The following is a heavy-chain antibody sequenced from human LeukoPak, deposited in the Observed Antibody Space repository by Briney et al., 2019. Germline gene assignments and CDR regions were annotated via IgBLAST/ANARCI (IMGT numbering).Heavy chain of an antibody. V-gene: IGHV3-48*04. Sequence: GGSLRLSCAASGFTLSSYSMNWVRQGPGKGLEWVSYISGSSSTIYYADSVKGRFTISRDNAKNSLYLQMNSLRAEDTAVYYCAKEHPSIDYWGQGTLVTVSS. CDR1: GFTLSSYS. CDR2: ISGSSSTI. CDR3: AKEHPSIDY. J-gene: IGHJ4*02.